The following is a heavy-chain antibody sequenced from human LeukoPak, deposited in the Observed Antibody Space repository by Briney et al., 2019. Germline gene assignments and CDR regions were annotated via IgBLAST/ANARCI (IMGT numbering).Heavy chain of an antibody. Sequence: GGSLRLSCAASGFTFSSYGMHWVRQAPGKGLEWVAAIWYDGSNKYYADSVKGRFTISRDNSKNTLYLQMNSLRAEDTAVYYCAKGATSFFDYWGQGTLVTVSS. CDR3: AKGATSFFDY. J-gene: IGHJ4*02. CDR2: IWYDGSNK. D-gene: IGHD5-24*01. CDR1: GFTFSSYG. V-gene: IGHV3-33*06.